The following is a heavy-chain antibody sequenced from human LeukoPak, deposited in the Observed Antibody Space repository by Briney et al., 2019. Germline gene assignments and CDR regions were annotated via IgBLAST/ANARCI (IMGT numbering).Heavy chain of an antibody. J-gene: IGHJ5*02. D-gene: IGHD6-13*01. Sequence: GASVKVSFKGSGYTFTSYGISWVRQAPGQGLEWMGWISAYNGNTNYAQKLQGRVTMTTDTSTSTAYMELRSLRSDDTAVYYCARDTGIAAAAPRWFDPWGQGTLVTVSS. CDR2: ISAYNGNT. V-gene: IGHV1-18*04. CDR3: ARDTGIAAAAPRWFDP. CDR1: GYTFTSYG.